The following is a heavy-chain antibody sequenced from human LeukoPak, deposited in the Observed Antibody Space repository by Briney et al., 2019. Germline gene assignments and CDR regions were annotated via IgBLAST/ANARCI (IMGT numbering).Heavy chain of an antibody. CDR3: ARDQEGFDY. Sequence: ASVKVSCKASGYTFTSYGISWVRQAPGQGLEWMGMNYPRDGSTSYAQKFQGRVTVTRDTSTSTVHMELSGLRSEDTAVYYCARDQEGFDYWGQGTLVTVSS. V-gene: IGHV1-46*01. CDR1: GYTFTSYG. J-gene: IGHJ4*02. CDR2: NYPRDGST.